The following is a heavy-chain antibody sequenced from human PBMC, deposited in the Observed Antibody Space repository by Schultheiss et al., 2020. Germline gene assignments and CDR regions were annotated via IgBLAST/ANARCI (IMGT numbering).Heavy chain of an antibody. V-gene: IGHV1-8*02. CDR3: ARGFGVYDFWSGYYFGVPPHYGMDV. D-gene: IGHD3-3*01. J-gene: IGHJ6*02. Sequence: ASVKVSCKASGYTFTGYYMHWVRQAPGQGLEWMGWMNPNSGNTGYAQKFQGRVTMTRNTSISTAYMELSSLRSEDTAVYYCARGFGVYDFWSGYYFGVPPHYGMDVWGQGTTVTVSS. CDR2: MNPNSGNT. CDR1: GYTFTGYY.